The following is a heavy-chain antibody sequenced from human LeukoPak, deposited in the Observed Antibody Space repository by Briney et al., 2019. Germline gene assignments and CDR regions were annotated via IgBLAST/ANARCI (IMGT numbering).Heavy chain of an antibody. J-gene: IGHJ6*03. CDR2: SSGVGSNT. V-gene: IGHV3-74*01. D-gene: IGHD2-21*02. CDR1: GFTLSNYW. CDR3: ARGRATEVPHYYDYFMDV. Sequence: SLTLSCKISGFTLSNYWMHWVRHAQGERLVWVASSSGVGSNTHYADSVRGRFTISRDNGNNILSLHMNGLRADDAALYFCARGRATEVPHYYDYFMDVWGTGTTVIVSS.